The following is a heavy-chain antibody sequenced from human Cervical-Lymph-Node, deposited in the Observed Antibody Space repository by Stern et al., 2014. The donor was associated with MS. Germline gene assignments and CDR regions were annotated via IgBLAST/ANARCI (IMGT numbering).Heavy chain of an antibody. CDR1: GGSVNSGDYY. V-gene: IGHV4-61*08. Sequence: QVQLQESGPGLVKPSETLSLICTVSGGSVNSGDYYWSWIRQPPGKGLEWIGYIFYSGSTKNNPSLKSRVTMSVDTSKSQFSLRLTSVTATDTAVYYCARSSSGSFDAFDIWGQGTMVTVSS. CDR2: IFYSGST. J-gene: IGHJ3*02. CDR3: ARSSSGSFDAFDI. D-gene: IGHD1-26*01.